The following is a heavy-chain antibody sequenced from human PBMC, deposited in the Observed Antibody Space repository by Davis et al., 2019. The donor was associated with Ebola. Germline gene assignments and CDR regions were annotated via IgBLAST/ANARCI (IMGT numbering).Heavy chain of an antibody. Sequence: GGSLRLSCAASGFTVSSSYMNWVRQAPGKGLEWVSVIYSGGSTYYADYVKGRFTNSRDNSKNTLYLQMSSLRAEDTDVYYCARDLPGGDWYFDLWGRGTLVTVSS. CDR1: GFTVSSSY. J-gene: IGHJ2*01. D-gene: IGHD1-14*01. CDR3: ARDLPGGDWYFDL. CDR2: IYSGGST. V-gene: IGHV3-66*01.